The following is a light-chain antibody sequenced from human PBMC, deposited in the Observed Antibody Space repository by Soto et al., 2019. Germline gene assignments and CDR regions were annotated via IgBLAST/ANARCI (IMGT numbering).Light chain of an antibody. CDR2: EVS. V-gene: IGLV2-14*01. Sequence: QSALTQPASVSGSPGQSITISCTGTSSDVGGYKFVSWYQQHPGKAPKLILYEVSNRPSGVSDRFSGSKSGNTASLTISGLQAEDEADYYCNSFTSVHPGVFGTGTKLTVL. CDR1: SSDVGGYKF. CDR3: NSFTSVHPGV. J-gene: IGLJ1*01.